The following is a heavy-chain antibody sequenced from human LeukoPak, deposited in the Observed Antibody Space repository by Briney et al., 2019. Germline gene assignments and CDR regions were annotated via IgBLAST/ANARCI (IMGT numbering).Heavy chain of an antibody. CDR3: TTERDMVRGVIPLYYFDY. Sequence: PGGSLGLSCAASGFTFSNAWMSWVRQAPGKGLEWVGRIKSKTDGGTTDYAAPVKGRFTISRDDSKNTLYLQMNSLKTEDTAVYYCTTERDMVRGVIPLYYFDYWGQGTLVTVSS. D-gene: IGHD3-10*01. CDR2: IKSKTDGGTT. V-gene: IGHV3-15*01. CDR1: GFTFSNAW. J-gene: IGHJ4*02.